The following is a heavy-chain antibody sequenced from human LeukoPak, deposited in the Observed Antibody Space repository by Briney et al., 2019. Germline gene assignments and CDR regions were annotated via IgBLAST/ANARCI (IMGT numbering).Heavy chain of an antibody. CDR3: ARGIHDYGDYREFWFDP. CDR1: GGSVSGYY. CDR2: IYYSGST. J-gene: IGHJ5*02. V-gene: IGHV4-59*02. D-gene: IGHD4-17*01. Sequence: KASETLSLTCVVSGGSVSGYYWGWIRQPPGRGLEWIGYIYYSGSTNYNPSLKSRVTISVDTSKNQFSLKLSSVTAADTAVYYCARGIHDYGDYREFWFDPWGQGTLVTVSS.